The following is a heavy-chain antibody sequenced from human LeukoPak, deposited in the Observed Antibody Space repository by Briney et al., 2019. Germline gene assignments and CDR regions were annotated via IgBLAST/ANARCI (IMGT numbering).Heavy chain of an antibody. CDR3: AREGVGDGYNFDY. D-gene: IGHD5-24*01. V-gene: IGHV3-21*01. Sequence: GGSLRLSCAASGFTFSSYSMNWVRQAPGKGLEWVSSISSSSSYIYYADSVKGRFNISRDNAKNSLYLQMYSLRAEDTAVYYCAREGVGDGYNFDYWGQGTLVTVSS. CDR2: ISSSSSYI. CDR1: GFTFSSYS. J-gene: IGHJ4*02.